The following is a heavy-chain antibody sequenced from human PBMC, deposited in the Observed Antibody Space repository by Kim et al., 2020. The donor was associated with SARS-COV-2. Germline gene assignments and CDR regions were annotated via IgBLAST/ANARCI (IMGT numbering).Heavy chain of an antibody. Sequence: GGSLRLSCTTSGFTFTGYAMSWVRQAPGKGLEWVSSIDRSYGTTYYVDSVKGRFTISRDNSKNTLYLQMSNLRADDTAVYYCMKGGWGWIWDHWCQGTL. V-gene: IGHV3-23*01. CDR3: MKGGWGWIWDH. D-gene: IGHD2-2*03. CDR2: IDRSYGTT. CDR1: GFTFTGYA. J-gene: IGHJ4*02.